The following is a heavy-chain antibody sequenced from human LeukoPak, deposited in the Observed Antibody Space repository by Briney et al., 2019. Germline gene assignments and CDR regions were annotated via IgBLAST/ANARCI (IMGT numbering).Heavy chain of an antibody. D-gene: IGHD5-12*01. V-gene: IGHV3-48*02. CDR3: ARDESSGYVLSY. CDR2: NSSSSITI. Sequence: GGSLRLSCAASGFTFSLYSMNWVRQAPGKGLDWVSYNSSSSITIYYEDSVKGRSTISRDNAKNSLYLQMNSLRDEDTAVYYCARDESSGYVLSYWGQGTLVTVSS. CDR1: GFTFSLYS. J-gene: IGHJ4*02.